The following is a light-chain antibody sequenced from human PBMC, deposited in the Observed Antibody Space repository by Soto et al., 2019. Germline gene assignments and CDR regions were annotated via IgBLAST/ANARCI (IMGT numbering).Light chain of an antibody. CDR3: QSFDSGLSAYI. V-gene: IGLV1-40*01. J-gene: IGLJ1*01. CDR2: GNN. CDR1: SSNIGAGYE. Sequence: QSVLTQPPSVSGAPGQRVTISCTGGSSNIGAGYEVQWYQQLPGRAPKLLIYGNNNRPSGVPERFSGSNSGTSASLAISGLQAEDESDYYCQSFDSGLSAYIFGTGTKLTVL.